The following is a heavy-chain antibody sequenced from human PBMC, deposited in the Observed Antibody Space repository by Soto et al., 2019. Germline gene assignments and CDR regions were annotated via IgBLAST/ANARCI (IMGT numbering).Heavy chain of an antibody. CDR3: ARDRSYYDSSGSYSPPY. CDR1: GFPFSSYA. Sequence: GGSLRLSCAASGFPFSSYAMNWVRQAPGKGLEWVSAISGSAATTHFADSVKGRFTISRDNSKNTLYLQMNSLRAEDTAVYYCARDRSYYDSSGSYSPPYWGQGTLVTVSS. CDR2: ISGSAATT. J-gene: IGHJ4*02. D-gene: IGHD3-22*01. V-gene: IGHV3-23*01.